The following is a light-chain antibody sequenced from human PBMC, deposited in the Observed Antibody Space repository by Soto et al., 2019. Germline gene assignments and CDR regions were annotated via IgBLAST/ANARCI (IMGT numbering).Light chain of an antibody. CDR1: QDISSY. J-gene: IGKJ4*01. CDR3: QQLNSYPLT. CDR2: PAS. V-gene: IGKV1-9*01. Sequence: DIQLTQSPSFLSASVGDKVTITCRASQDISSYFAWYQQKPGKAPKLLIYPASALQSGVPSRFSGSGSGTEFTLTISSLQPEDFATYYCQQLNSYPLTFGGGTKVEIK.